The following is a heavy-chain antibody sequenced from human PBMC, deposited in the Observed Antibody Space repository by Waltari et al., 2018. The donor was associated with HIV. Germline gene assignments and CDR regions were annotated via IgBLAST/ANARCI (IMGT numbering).Heavy chain of an antibody. V-gene: IGHV5-51*01. D-gene: IGHD2-15*01. J-gene: IGHJ6*02. CDR3: ARHGVVDGNDSYGMDV. Sequence: EVQLVQSGAEVKQPGESLKISCKGSGYNFVTYWIGWVRQMHGKGLEWMGSIYPGDSDTSYSPSVQGQVTFSADKSITTAYLQWSNLKASDTVMYYCARHGVVDGNDSYGMDVWGQGTTVTVSS. CDR1: GYNFVTYW. CDR2: IYPGDSDT.